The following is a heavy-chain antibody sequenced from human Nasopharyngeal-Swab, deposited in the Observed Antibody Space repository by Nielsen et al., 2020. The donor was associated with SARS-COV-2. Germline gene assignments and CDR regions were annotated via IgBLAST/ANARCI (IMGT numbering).Heavy chain of an antibody. Sequence: WVRQAPGQGLEWMGIINPSGGSTSYAQKFQGRVTMTRDTSTSTVYMELGSLRSEDTAVYYCARVDTAMVSYYYYGMDVWGQGTTVTVSS. CDR3: ARVDTAMVSYYYYGMDV. J-gene: IGHJ6*02. D-gene: IGHD5-18*01. V-gene: IGHV1-46*01. CDR2: INPSGGST.